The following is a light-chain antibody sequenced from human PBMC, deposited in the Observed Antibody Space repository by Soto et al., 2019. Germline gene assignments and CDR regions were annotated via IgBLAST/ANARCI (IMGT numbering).Light chain of an antibody. J-gene: IGKJ4*01. Sequence: EIVMTQSPATLSVSPGERATLFCRASQSISSNLAWYQQKAGQAPRLLIYGTSTRATGIPARFSGSGSGTEFTLTISSLQSEDFEVYYCKQDNNWPPLTFGGGTKVEIK. CDR1: QSISSN. CDR2: GTS. CDR3: KQDNNWPPLT. V-gene: IGKV3-15*01.